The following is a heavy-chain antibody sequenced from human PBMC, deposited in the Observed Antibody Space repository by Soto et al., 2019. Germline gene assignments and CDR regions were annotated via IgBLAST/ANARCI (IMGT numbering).Heavy chain of an antibody. D-gene: IGHD2-15*01. V-gene: IGHV2-5*02. Sequence: QITLKESGPTLVKPTQTLTLTCTFSGFSLSTSGVGVGWIRQPPGKALEWLALIYWDDDKRYSPSLKTRLSITKDTYKKQVVVPMTNMDPLDTATYYCARQVRYCSGNGCPNLFAPWGQGTLVTVSS. CDR2: IYWDDDK. CDR1: GFSLSTSGVG. J-gene: IGHJ5*02. CDR3: ARQVRYCSGNGCPNLFAP.